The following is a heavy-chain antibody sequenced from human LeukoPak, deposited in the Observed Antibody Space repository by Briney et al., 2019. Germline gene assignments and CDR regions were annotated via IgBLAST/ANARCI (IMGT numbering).Heavy chain of an antibody. J-gene: IGHJ4*02. V-gene: IGHV3-7*01. CDR2: MKEDGSEK. CDR3: AREGYRTIDS. CDR1: GFTFTNHW. Sequence: GGSLRLSCAASGFTFTNHWMNWVRQAPGKGLEWVANMKEDGSEKSYVDSVKGRFIISGDNAKNSLYLQMNSLRAEDKAVYYCAREGYRTIDSWGPGTLVTVSS. D-gene: IGHD5-18*01.